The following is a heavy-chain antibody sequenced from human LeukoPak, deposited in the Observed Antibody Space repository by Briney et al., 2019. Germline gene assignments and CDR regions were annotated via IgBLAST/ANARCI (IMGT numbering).Heavy chain of an antibody. CDR2: INHSGST. V-gene: IGHV4-34*01. CDR1: GGSFSGYY. Sequence: SETLSLTCAVYGGSFSGYYWSWIRQPPGKGLEWIGEINHSGSTNYNPSLKSRVTISVDTSKNQFSLKLSSVTAADTAVYYCARPTAWFDPWGQGTLVTVSS. J-gene: IGHJ5*02. CDR3: ARPTAWFDP.